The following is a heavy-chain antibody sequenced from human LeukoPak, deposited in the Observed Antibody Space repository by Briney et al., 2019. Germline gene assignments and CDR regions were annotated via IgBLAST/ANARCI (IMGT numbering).Heavy chain of an antibody. J-gene: IGHJ4*02. V-gene: IGHV3-7*01. Sequence: GGSLRLSCAASGFTFSSYWMSWVRQAPGKGLEWVANIKQDGSEKYYVDSVKGRFIISRDNAKNSLYLQMNSLRAEDTAVYYCARDRAHVLLWFGELGDDSPRFDYWGQGTLVTVSS. D-gene: IGHD3-10*01. CDR1: GFTFSSYW. CDR3: ARDRAHVLLWFGELGDDSPRFDY. CDR2: IKQDGSEK.